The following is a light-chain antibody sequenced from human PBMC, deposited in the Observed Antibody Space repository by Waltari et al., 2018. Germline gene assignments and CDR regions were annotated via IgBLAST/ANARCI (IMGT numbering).Light chain of an antibody. CDR1: QDINNY. CDR2: DAS. V-gene: IGKV1-33*01. Sequence: DIQMTQSQSSMSASVGDRVTNTCQASQDINNYLNWYQQKPGKAPKLLIYDASNLERGVPSRFSGSGSGTDFTFTITSLQPEDIATYYCQQFYDLPLTFGGGTKVEIK. J-gene: IGKJ4*01. CDR3: QQFYDLPLT.